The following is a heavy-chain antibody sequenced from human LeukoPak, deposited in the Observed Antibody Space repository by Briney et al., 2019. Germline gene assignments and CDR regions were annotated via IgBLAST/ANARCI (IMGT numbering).Heavy chain of an antibody. V-gene: IGHV5-51*01. Sequence: GESLKISCKGSGYSFTSYWIGWVRQMPGKGLEWMGIIYPGDSDTRYSPSFQGQVTISADKSISTAYLQWSSLKASDTAMYYCARQYYYGSGSYSASPDYWGQGTLVTVSS. J-gene: IGHJ4*02. CDR3: ARQYYYGSGSYSASPDY. CDR2: IYPGDSDT. CDR1: GYSFTSYW. D-gene: IGHD3-10*01.